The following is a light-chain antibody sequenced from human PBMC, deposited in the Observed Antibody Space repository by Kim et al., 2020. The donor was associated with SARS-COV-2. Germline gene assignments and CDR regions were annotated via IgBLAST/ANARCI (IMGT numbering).Light chain of an antibody. CDR1: QSVGDN. CDR3: QQRSNWPIT. CDR2: DAS. J-gene: IGKJ5*01. Sequence: PGERATLSCRASQSVGDNLAWYQQRPGQAPRLLIYDASNRATGIPARFSGSGSGTDFTLSISSLEPDDFAVYYCQQRSNWPITFGLGTRLEIK. V-gene: IGKV3-11*01.